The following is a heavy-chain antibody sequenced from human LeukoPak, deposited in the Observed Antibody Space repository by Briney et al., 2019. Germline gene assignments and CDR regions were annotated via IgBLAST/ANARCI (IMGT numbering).Heavy chain of an antibody. J-gene: IGHJ4*02. V-gene: IGHV1-46*01. CDR1: GYTFTSYY. D-gene: IGHD3-16*01. CDR3: ARDSSGLGPDYFDY. Sequence: ASVKVSCTASGYTFTSYYMHWVRQAPGQGLEWMGIINPSGGSTSYAQKFQGRVAMTRDMSTSTVYMEPSSLRSEDTAVYYCARDSSGLGPDYFDYWGQGTLVTVSS. CDR2: INPSGGST.